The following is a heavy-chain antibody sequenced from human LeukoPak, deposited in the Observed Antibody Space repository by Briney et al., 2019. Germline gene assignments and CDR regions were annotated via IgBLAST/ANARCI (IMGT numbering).Heavy chain of an antibody. Sequence: PSETLSLTCAVYGGSFSGYYWSWIRQPPGKGLEWIGEINHSGSTNYNPSLKSRVTISVDTSKNQFSLKLSSVTAADTAVYYCARGGYGFTMVRGVIIMSWFDPWGQGTLVTVSS. CDR2: INHSGST. D-gene: IGHD3-10*01. J-gene: IGHJ5*02. V-gene: IGHV4-34*01. CDR3: ARGGYGFTMVRGVIIMSWFDP. CDR1: GGSFSGYY.